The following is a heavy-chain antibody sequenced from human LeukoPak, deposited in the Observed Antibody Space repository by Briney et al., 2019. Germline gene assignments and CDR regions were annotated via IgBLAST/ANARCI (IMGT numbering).Heavy chain of an antibody. CDR2: ISGSGGST. J-gene: IGHJ3*02. CDR3: AKSVQAFDI. CDR1: GIIFSSNA. Sequence: QPGGSLILSCAASGIIFSSNAMSWVRQAPGKGLEWVSVISGSGGSTSYADSVKGRFTISRDNSKNTLYLQMNSLRAEDTAVYYCAKSVQAFDIWGQGTMVTVSS. D-gene: IGHD4-17*01. V-gene: IGHV3-23*01.